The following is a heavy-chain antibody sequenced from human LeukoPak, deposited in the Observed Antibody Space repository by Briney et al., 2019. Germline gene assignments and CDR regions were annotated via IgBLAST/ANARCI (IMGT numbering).Heavy chain of an antibody. J-gene: IGHJ4*02. CDR3: TTDFYDSSGYYYDY. CDR2: IKSKTDGGTT. Sequence: GGSLRLSCAASGFTFSDYYMSWIRQAPGKGLEWVGRIKSKTDGGTTDYAAPVKGRFTISRDDSKNTLYLQMNSLKTEDTAVYYCTTDFYDSSGYYYDYWGQGTLVTVSS. D-gene: IGHD3-22*01. CDR1: GFTFSDYY. V-gene: IGHV3-15*01.